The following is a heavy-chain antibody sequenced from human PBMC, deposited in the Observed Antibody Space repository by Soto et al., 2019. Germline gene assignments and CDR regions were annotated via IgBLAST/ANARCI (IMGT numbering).Heavy chain of an antibody. J-gene: IGHJ4*02. D-gene: IGHD2-15*01. CDR1: GFTFSVST. V-gene: IGHV3-73*02. Sequence: EVQLVESGGGLVQPGGSLKLSCAASGFTFSVSTMHCVRQASGKGLEWVGRIRSKANSYATAYAASVKGRFTISRDDSKNTAYMQMNSLKNEDTAVYYCTRLVLGSVVYWGQGTLVTVSS. CDR3: TRLVLGSVVY. CDR2: IRSKANSYAT.